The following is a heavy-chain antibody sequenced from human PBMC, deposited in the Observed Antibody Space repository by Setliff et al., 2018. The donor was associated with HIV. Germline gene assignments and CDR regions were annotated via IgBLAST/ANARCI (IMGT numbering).Heavy chain of an antibody. V-gene: IGHV4-31*03. CDR2: IYYTGAT. J-gene: IGHJ4*02. CDR3: ARSNTSKSLDY. Sequence: LSLTCSVSDDSIRSGYFYWNWIRQHPEKGLEWIGYIYYTGATDYNPSLQSRVSISIDMSKNKFSLNVNSVTAADTAVYYCARSNTSKSLDYWGQGTLVTVSS. D-gene: IGHD7-27*01. CDR1: DDSIRSGYFY.